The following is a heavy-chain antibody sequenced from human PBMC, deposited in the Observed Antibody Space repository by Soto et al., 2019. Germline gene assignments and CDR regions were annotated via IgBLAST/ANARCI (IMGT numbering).Heavy chain of an antibody. CDR2: ISSSGSYI. V-gene: IGHV3-21*01. CDR1: GFTFSSYS. Sequence: EVQLVESGGGLVKPGGSLRLSCAASGFTFSSYSMNCVRPTPGKGLWWVSSISSSGSYIYYADSVKGRFTISRDNAKDSLYLQMHRLRAADTAVYYCARGVGGSESLYLHYWGQGTLVTVSS. J-gene: IGHJ4*01. D-gene: IGHD1-26*01. CDR3: ARGVGGSESLYLHY.